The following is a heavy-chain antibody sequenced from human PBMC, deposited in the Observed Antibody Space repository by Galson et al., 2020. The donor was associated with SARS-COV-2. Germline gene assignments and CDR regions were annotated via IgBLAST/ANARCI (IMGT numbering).Heavy chain of an antibody. J-gene: IGHJ6*03. D-gene: IGHD3-22*01. Sequence: ASVKVSCKASGYTFTSYDIKWVRQATGQGLEWMGWMNPNSGNTGYAQKFQGRVTMTRNTSISTAYMELSSLRSEDTAVYYCARGRLGTMIVVVIKYYYYYMDVWGKGTTVTVSS. CDR2: MNPNSGNT. CDR1: GYTFTSYD. CDR3: ARGRLGTMIVVVIKYYYYYMDV. V-gene: IGHV1-8*01.